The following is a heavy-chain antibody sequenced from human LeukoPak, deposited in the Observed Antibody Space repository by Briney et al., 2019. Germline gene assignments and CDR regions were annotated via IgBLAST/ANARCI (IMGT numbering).Heavy chain of an antibody. CDR1: GFTFSFHR. CDR3: ARHSNKYDYDSSGHYRGFDY. D-gene: IGHD3-22*01. Sequence: PGGSLRLSCAASGFTFSFHRMSWVRQAPGKGLEWVANIKQDGRDKYYVDSVKGRFTISRDNSKNSLYLQMNSLRAEDTAVYFCARHSNKYDYDSSGHYRGFDYWGQGTLVSVSS. J-gene: IGHJ4*02. V-gene: IGHV3-7*01. CDR2: IKQDGRDK.